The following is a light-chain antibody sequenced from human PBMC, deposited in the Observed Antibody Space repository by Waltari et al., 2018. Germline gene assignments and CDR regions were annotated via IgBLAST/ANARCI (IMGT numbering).Light chain of an antibody. Sequence: FMLTQTHSVSESPGKTVTLSCTRSSGDIATHFVQWFQQRPGSVPTIVLYEDNQRPSGVADSVSGSIDRSSNSASLTISGLKAEDEADYYCQSFDDTNYVFGSETRVTVL. V-gene: IGLV6-57*03. CDR2: EDN. CDR3: QSFDDTNYV. J-gene: IGLJ1*01. CDR1: SGDIATHF.